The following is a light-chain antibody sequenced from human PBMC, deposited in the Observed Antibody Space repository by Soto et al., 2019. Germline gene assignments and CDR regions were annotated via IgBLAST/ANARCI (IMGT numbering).Light chain of an antibody. V-gene: IGKV3-11*01. CDR2: DAS. Sequence: EIVLTQSPATVSLSPGERATLSCRASQSVSSYLAWYQQKPGQAPRLLIYDASNRATGIPARFSGSGSGTDFTLTISSLEPEDFAVYYCQQRSNWLLTFGGGTKVDI. J-gene: IGKJ4*01. CDR3: QQRSNWLLT. CDR1: QSVSSY.